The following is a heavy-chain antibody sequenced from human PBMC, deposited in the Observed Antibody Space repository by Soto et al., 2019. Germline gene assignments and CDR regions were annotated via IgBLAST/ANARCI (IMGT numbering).Heavy chain of an antibody. V-gene: IGHV4-59*08. CDR1: GGSISSYY. D-gene: IGHD5-12*01. CDR2: IYYSGST. CDR3: ARQPLARPYYFDY. Sequence: PSETLSLTCTVSGGSISSYYWSWIRQPPGKGLEWIGYIYYSGSTNYNPSLKSRVTISVDTSKNQFSLKLSSVTAADTAVYYCARQPLARPYYFDYWGQGTLVTVSS. J-gene: IGHJ4*02.